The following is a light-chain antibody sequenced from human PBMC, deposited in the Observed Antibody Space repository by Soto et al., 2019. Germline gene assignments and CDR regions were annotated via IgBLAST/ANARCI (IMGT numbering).Light chain of an antibody. J-gene: IGKJ1*01. CDR3: QQYNSLWT. CDR2: KAS. V-gene: IGKV1-5*03. Sequence: DIQMTQSRSTLSASVGDRVTITCRASQSISSWLAWYQQKPGKAPKLLIYKASSLESGVPSRFSGSGSGTEFTLTISSLQPDDFATYYFQQYNSLWTFGQGTKVEIK. CDR1: QSISSW.